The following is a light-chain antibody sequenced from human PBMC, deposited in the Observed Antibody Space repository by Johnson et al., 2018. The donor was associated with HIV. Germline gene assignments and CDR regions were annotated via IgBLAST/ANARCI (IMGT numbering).Light chain of an antibody. Sequence: QSVLTQPPSVSATPGQKVTISCSGSTSNIGNNYVSWYQQFPGAAPKLLIYDNTKRPSGITDRFSASKSGSSATLVITGLQTGDEADYYCGTLDRLLSSFYVFGTGTKITVL. J-gene: IGLJ1*01. V-gene: IGLV1-51*01. CDR2: DNT. CDR1: TSNIGNNY. CDR3: GTLDRLLSSFYV.